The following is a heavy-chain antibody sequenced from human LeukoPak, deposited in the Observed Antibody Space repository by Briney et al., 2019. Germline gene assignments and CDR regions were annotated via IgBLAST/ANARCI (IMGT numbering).Heavy chain of an antibody. D-gene: IGHD6-19*01. V-gene: IGHV1-2*06. CDR1: GYTFTGYY. Sequence: ASVKVSCKASGYTFTGYYMHWVRQAPGQGLEWMGRINPNSGGTNYAQKFQGRVTMTRDTSISTAYMELSRLRSDDTAVYYCASLTVAGTLYYFDHWGQGTLVTVSS. J-gene: IGHJ4*02. CDR2: INPNSGGT. CDR3: ASLTVAGTLYYFDH.